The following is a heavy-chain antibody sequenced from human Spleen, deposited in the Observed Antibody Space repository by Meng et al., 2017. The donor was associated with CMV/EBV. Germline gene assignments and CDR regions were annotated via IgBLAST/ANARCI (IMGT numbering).Heavy chain of an antibody. Sequence: ASVKVSCKASGYTFTAHYFHWVRQAPGQGLEWMGWINPNSGGTNYAQKFQGRVTMTRDTSISTAYMELSRLRSDDTAVYYCARDESEYDSSGYYFDAFDIWGQGTMVTVSS. V-gene: IGHV1-2*02. J-gene: IGHJ3*02. CDR1: GYTFTAHY. CDR3: ARDESEYDSSGYYFDAFDI. D-gene: IGHD3-22*01. CDR2: INPNSGGT.